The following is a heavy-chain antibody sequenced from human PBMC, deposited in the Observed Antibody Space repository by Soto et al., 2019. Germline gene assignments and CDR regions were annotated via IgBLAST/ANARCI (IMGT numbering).Heavy chain of an antibody. D-gene: IGHD2-15*01. J-gene: IGHJ6*02. CDR1: GFTFSNYA. Sequence: EVQLVESGGGLVQPGGSLRLSCAASGFTFSNYARRWVRQTPGKGLEWVSAISGSGGSTYYADSVRGRFTASRDNSKKTLYLQMDSLGAEDTALYYGAKETYECSSFYNRGMYVWGQGTTVTVSS. CDR3: AKETYECSSFYNRGMYV. CDR2: ISGSGGST. V-gene: IGHV3-23*04.